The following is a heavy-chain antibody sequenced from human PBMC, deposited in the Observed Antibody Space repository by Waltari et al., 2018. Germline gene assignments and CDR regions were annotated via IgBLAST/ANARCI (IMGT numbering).Heavy chain of an antibody. CDR3: VGWNDPINS. CDR2: IGPDGSDK. J-gene: IGHJ4*02. Sequence: EAQLVQSGGGLVQQGGSLTLSCAASGFPYSRFWMAWIRQAPGQGLQWVAHIGPDGSDKYYVDSVKGRFTISRDNAENSLLLQMSSLRVEDTALYYCVGWNDPINSWGQGTLVAVSS. D-gene: IGHD1-1*01. CDR1: GFPYSRFW. V-gene: IGHV3-7*01.